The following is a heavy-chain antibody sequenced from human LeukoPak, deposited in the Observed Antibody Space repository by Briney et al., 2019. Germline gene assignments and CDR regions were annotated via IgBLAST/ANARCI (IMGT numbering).Heavy chain of an antibody. CDR3: ARSNQLPASGFDY. CDR1: GYSFTSYW. D-gene: IGHD2-2*01. CDR2: IYPGDSDT. J-gene: IGHJ4*02. V-gene: IGHV5-51*01. Sequence: GESLKISRQGSGYSFTSYWIGWVRQMPGKGLEWMGIIYPGDSDTRYSPSFRGQVTISADKSISTAYLQWSSLKASDTAMYYCARSNQLPASGFDYWGQGTLVTVSS.